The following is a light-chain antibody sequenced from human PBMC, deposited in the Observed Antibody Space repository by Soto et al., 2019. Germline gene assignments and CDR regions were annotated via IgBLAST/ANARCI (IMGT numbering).Light chain of an antibody. Sequence: QSALTQPPSLSGTPGQRVTFSCTGSKYNIGRYSVNWYQHFPGTAPKILIYSDDERPSGVPARFSGSKSGTSASLAISGLQSEDEAEYYCAAWDDNLNGSLFGGGTKVTVL. J-gene: IGLJ3*02. V-gene: IGLV1-44*01. CDR2: SDD. CDR1: KYNIGRYS. CDR3: AAWDDNLNGSL.